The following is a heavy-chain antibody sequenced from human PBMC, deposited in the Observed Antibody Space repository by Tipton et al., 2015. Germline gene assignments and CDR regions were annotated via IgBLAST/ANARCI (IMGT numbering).Heavy chain of an antibody. Sequence: TLSLTCTVSGDSISSSSWWTWVRQPPGKGLEWIGEIHHGGTTNYNPSLKSRVTMSVDTSKNQFSLQLGSVTAADTAVYYCARENGSGYLGYWGQGTLVTVSS. CDR2: IHHGGTT. J-gene: IGHJ4*02. D-gene: IGHD3-22*01. V-gene: IGHV4-4*02. CDR1: GDSISSSSW. CDR3: ARENGSGYLGY.